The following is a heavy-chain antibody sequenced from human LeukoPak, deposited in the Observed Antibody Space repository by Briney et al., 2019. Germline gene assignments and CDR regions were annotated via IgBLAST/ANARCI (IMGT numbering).Heavy chain of an antibody. J-gene: IGHJ4*02. CDR1: GVTFSSYA. V-gene: IGHV3-23*01. CDR3: AKGVRFLDWWILDY. CDR2: ISGSDST. D-gene: IGHD3-9*01. Sequence: PGGSLRLSCAASGVTFSSYAMSWVRQAPGKGLEWVSAISGSDSTYYADSVKGRFTISRDNSKNTLYLQMNSLRAEDTAIYYCAKGVRFLDWWILDYWGQGSLVTVSS.